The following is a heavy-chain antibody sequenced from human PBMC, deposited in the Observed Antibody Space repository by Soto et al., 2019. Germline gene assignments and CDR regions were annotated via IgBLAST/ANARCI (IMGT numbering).Heavy chain of an antibody. CDR3: ARDQPGYSYGYGLGY. J-gene: IGHJ4*02. CDR2: ISSSSSYI. D-gene: IGHD5-18*01. V-gene: IGHV3-21*01. CDR1: GFTFSSYN. Sequence: EVQLVESGGGLVKPGGSLRLSCAASGFTFSSYNMNWVRQAPGKGLEWVSSISSSSSYIYYADSVKGRFTISRDNAKNSLYLQMNSLRAEDTAVYYCARDQPGYSYGYGLGYWGQGTLVTVSS.